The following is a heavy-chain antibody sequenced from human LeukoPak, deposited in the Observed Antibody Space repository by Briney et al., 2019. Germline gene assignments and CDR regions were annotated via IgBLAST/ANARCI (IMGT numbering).Heavy chain of an antibody. CDR3: ARDAGANSYYYYGMDV. Sequence: GGSLRLSCAASGFTFNSYEMNWVRQAPGKGLEWVSYISSSGTTIYYADSVKGRFTISRDNAKNSLYLQMNSLRAEDTAVYYCARDAGANSYYYYGMDVWGQGTTVTVSS. CDR2: ISSSGTTI. D-gene: IGHD3-10*01. V-gene: IGHV3-48*03. CDR1: GFTFNSYE. J-gene: IGHJ6*02.